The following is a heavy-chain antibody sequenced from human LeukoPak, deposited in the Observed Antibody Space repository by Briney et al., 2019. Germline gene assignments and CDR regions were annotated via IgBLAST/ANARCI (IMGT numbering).Heavy chain of an antibody. Sequence: GGSLRLSCAASGFTFSDFWMSWVRQAPGKGLEWVANIKEDGSEKNCVDSVRGRFTISRDNAKNSLYLQMNSLRAEDTAVYYCARDAKWFDPWGQGTLVTVSS. J-gene: IGHJ5*02. CDR1: GFTFSDFW. V-gene: IGHV3-7*03. CDR3: ARDAKWFDP. CDR2: IKEDGSEK.